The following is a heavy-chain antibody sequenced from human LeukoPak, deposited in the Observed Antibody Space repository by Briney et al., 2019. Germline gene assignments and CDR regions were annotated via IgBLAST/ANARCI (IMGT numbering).Heavy chain of an antibody. J-gene: IGHJ6*03. V-gene: IGHV3-48*01. CDR3: ARGSGGPNYYYYYMDV. CDR1: GFTFSSYS. D-gene: IGHD3-10*01. CDR2: ISSSSSTI. Sequence: GGSLRLSCAASGFTFSSYSMNWVRQAPGKGLEWVSYISSSSSTIYYADSVKGRFTISRDNAKNSLYLQMNSLRAEDTAVYYCARGSGGPNYYYYYMDVWGKGTTVTVSS.